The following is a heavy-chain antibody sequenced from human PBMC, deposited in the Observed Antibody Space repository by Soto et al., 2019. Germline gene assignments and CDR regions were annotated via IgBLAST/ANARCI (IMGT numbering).Heavy chain of an antibody. J-gene: IGHJ4*02. CDR1: GGTFSSYA. CDR3: SRSSRGWYGDY. D-gene: IGHD6-19*01. V-gene: IGHV1-69*01. CDR2: VIPIIGTA. Sequence: QVQLVQSGAEVKKPGSSVKVSCKASGGTFSSYAISWVRQAPGQGLEWMGGVIPIIGTANYAQRFQGRVTITADESTSRACMEPRSLKSGDTGVYFCSRSSRGWYGDYWGQGTLVTVSS.